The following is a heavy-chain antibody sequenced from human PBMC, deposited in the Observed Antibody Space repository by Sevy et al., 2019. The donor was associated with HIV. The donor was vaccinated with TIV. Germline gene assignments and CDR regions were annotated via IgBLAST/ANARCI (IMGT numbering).Heavy chain of an antibody. CDR1: GYTFTSYG. V-gene: IGHV1-18*01. CDR3: ARDPRYCSGGSCYSVLGYYYGMDV. D-gene: IGHD2-15*01. J-gene: IGHJ6*02. CDR2: ISAYNGNT. Sequence: ASVKVSCKASGYTFTSYGISWVRQAPGQGLEWMGWISAYNGNTNYAQKLQGRVTMTTDTSTSTAYMELRSLRSDDTAVYYCARDPRYCSGGSCYSVLGYYYGMDVWDQGTTVTVSS.